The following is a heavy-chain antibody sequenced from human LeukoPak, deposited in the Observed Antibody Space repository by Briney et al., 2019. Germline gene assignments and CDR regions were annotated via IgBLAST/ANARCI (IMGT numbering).Heavy chain of an antibody. V-gene: IGHV4-4*07. Sequence: SETLSLTCTVSGGSINNFYWNWIRQPAGKALEWIGRIYISGTTHYNPSLKSRVTMSVDSSKTQFSLKLTSLTAADTAVYYCARDPFRSSFDSWGQGTLVTVSS. D-gene: IGHD1-26*01. J-gene: IGHJ4*02. CDR3: ARDPFRSSFDS. CDR1: GGSINNFY. CDR2: IYISGTT.